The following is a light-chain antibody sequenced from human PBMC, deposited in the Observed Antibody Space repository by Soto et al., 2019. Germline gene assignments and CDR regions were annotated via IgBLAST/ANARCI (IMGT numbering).Light chain of an antibody. CDR3: QKYNSAPRT. J-gene: IGKJ1*01. Sequence: DIQMTQSPSSLSASVGDRVTITCRASQGISDYLAWYQQKPGKVPKLLIFAASTLQSGVPYRFSCSGSGTEFTLTISSLQPEDVATYYCQKYNSAPRTFGQGTKVEIK. CDR2: AAS. V-gene: IGKV1-27*01. CDR1: QGISDY.